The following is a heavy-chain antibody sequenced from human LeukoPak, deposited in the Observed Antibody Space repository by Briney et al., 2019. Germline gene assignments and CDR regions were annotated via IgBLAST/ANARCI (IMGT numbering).Heavy chain of an antibody. CDR1: GGSISSGGYY. CDR3: ARADYDSSGYYSSPYYFDY. Sequence: PSETLSLTRTVSGGSISSGGYYWSWIRQHPGKGLEWIGYIYYSGSTYYNPSLKSRVTISVDTSKNQFSLKLSSVTAADTAVYYCARADYDSSGYYSSPYYFDYWGQGTLVTVSS. CDR2: IYYSGST. V-gene: IGHV4-31*03. D-gene: IGHD3-22*01. J-gene: IGHJ4*02.